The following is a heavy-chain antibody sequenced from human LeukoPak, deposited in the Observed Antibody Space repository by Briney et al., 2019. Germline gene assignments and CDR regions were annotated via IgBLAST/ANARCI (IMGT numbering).Heavy chain of an antibody. J-gene: IGHJ4*02. Sequence: SETLSLTCTVSGGSISSGYYWGWIRQPPGKGLEWIGSIYHSGSTYYNPSLKSRVTISVDTSKNQFSLKLSSVTAADTAVYYCARGGYSSGWSQKFPFDYWGQGTLVTVSS. D-gene: IGHD6-19*01. V-gene: IGHV4-38-2*02. CDR3: ARGGYSSGWSQKFPFDY. CDR2: IYHSGST. CDR1: GGSISSGYY.